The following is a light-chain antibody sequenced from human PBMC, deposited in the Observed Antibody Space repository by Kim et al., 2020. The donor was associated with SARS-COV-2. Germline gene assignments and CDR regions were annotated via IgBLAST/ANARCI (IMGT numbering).Light chain of an antibody. CDR2: YDS. CDR3: QDWDSSSDHPV. CDR1: NIGSKS. V-gene: IGLV3-21*04. J-gene: IGLJ3*02. Sequence: SYELTQPPSVSVAPGKTARITCGGNNIGSKSVHWYQQKPGQAPVLVIYYDSDRPSGIPERFSGSNSGNTATLTISRVEAGDEADYYCQDWDSSSDHPVFG.